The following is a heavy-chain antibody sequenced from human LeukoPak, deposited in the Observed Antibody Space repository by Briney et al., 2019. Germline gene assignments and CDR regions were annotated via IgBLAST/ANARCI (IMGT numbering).Heavy chain of an antibody. CDR1: GGTFSSYA. D-gene: IGHD1-14*01. V-gene: IGHV1-69*13. Sequence: ASVKVSCKASGGTFSSYAISWVRQAPGQGLEWMGGIIPIFGTANYAQKFQGRVTITADESTSTAYMELSSLRSEDTAVYYCAGERNDYYYGMDVWGQGTTVTVSS. CDR2: IIPIFGTA. CDR3: AGERNDYYYGMDV. J-gene: IGHJ6*02.